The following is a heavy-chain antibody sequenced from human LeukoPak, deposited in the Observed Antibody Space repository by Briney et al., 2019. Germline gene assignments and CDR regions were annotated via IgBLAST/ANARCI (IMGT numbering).Heavy chain of an antibody. V-gene: IGHV4-4*02. Sequence: PSGTLSLTCAVSGGSISSNIWWSWVRQPPGKGLEWIGEIYHSGGTNYNPSLKSRVTMSVDKSKNQFSLKLSSVTAADTAVYYCARGGSSSHFDYWGQGTLVTVSS. CDR3: ARGGSSSHFDY. CDR2: IYHSGGT. J-gene: IGHJ4*02. CDR1: GGSISSNIW. D-gene: IGHD6-6*01.